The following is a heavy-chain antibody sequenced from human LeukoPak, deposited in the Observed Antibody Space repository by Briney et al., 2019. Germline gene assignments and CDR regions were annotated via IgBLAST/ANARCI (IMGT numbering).Heavy chain of an antibody. V-gene: IGHV1-2*02. CDR1: GYTFTDYY. D-gene: IGHD6-6*01. CDR3: ARDPLPSSYYYYYMDV. CDR2: INPNSGGT. Sequence: ASVKVSCKASGYTFTDYYMHWVRQAPGQGLEWMGWINPNSGGTNYAQKFQGRVTMTRDTSISTAYMELSRLRSDDTAVYYCARDPLPSSYYYYYMDVWGKGTTVIVSS. J-gene: IGHJ6*03.